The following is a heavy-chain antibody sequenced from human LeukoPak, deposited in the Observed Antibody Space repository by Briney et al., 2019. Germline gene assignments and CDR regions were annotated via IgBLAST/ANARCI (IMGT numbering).Heavy chain of an antibody. CDR3: AKSTTVTTQQRGYFDY. J-gene: IGHJ4*02. CDR1: GFTFSSYG. CDR2: ISYDGSNR. D-gene: IGHD4-11*01. V-gene: IGHV3-30*18. Sequence: GGSLRLSCAASGFTFSSYGMHWVRQAPGKGLEWVAVISYDGSNRYFADSVKGRFTFSRDNPKSTLYLQMNSLRAEDTAVYYCAKSTTVTTQQRGYFDYWGQGTLVTVSS.